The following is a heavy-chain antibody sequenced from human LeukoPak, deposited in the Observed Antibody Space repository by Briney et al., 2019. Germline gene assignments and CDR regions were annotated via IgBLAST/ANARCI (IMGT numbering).Heavy chain of an antibody. V-gene: IGHV3-74*01. CDR2: ITTDGSTT. CDR1: GFTFSSYW. Sequence: GGSLGLSCVASGFTFSSYWMHWVRQGPGEGLVWVSQITTDGSTTNYADSVKGRFTISRDNAKNTLYLEMNSLGVEDTGLYYCARGVDTAVVTGGYNWFDPWGQGTLVTVSS. J-gene: IGHJ5*02. CDR3: ARGVDTAVVTGGYNWFDP. D-gene: IGHD5-18*01.